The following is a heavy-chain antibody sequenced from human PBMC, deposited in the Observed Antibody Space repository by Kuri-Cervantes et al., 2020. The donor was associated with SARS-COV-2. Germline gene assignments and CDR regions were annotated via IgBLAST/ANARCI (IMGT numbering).Heavy chain of an antibody. V-gene: IGHV3-11*01. D-gene: IGHD6-13*01. J-gene: IGHJ4*02. CDR3: AISAAAGPFDY. Sequence: GESLKISCAASGFTFSDYYMSWVRQAPGKGLEWVSYISSSGSTIYYAGSVKGRFTISRDNAKNSLYLQMNSLRAEDTAVYYCAISAAAGPFDYWGQGTLVTVSS. CDR1: GFTFSDYY. CDR2: ISSSGSTI.